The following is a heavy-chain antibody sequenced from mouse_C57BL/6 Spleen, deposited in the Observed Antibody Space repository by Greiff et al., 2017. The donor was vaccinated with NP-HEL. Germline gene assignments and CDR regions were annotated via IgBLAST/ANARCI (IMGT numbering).Heavy chain of an antibody. CDR1: GFTFSSYA. CDR3: ARDMYYGSSFDD. Sequence: EVQVVESGGGLVKPGGSLKLSCAASGFTFSSYAMSWVRQTPEKRLEWVATISDGGSYTYYPDNVKGRCTISRDNAKNNLYLQMSHLKSEDTAMYYCARDMYYGSSFDDWGQGTTLTVSS. V-gene: IGHV5-4*01. D-gene: IGHD1-1*01. CDR2: ISDGGSYT. J-gene: IGHJ2*01.